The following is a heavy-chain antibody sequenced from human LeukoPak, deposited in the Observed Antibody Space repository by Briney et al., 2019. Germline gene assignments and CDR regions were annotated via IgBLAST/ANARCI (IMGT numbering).Heavy chain of an antibody. D-gene: IGHD5-18*01. V-gene: IGHV3-23*01. CDR3: AKVDGYSYGNIDY. CDR2: ISGSGGST. CDR1: GFTFSSYA. J-gene: IGHJ4*02. Sequence: GGSLRLSCAASGFTFSSYAMNWVRQAPGKGLEWVSAISGSGGSTYYADSVKGRFTISRDNSKNTLYLQMNSLRAEDTAVYYCAKVDGYSYGNIDYWGQGTLVTVSS.